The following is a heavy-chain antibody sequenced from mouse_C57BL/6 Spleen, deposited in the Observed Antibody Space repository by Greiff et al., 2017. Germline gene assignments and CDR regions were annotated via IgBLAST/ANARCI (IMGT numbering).Heavy chain of an antibody. CDR1: GFTFSSYG. D-gene: IGHD1-1*01. Sequence: EVMLVESGGDLVKPGGSLKLSCAASGFTFSSYGMSWVRQTPDKRLEWVATISSGGSYTYYPDSVKGRFTISRDNAKNTLYLQMSSLKSEDTAMYYCAVPFITTAFDVWGTGTTVTVSS. J-gene: IGHJ1*03. CDR2: ISSGGSYT. CDR3: AVPFITTAFDV. V-gene: IGHV5-6*01.